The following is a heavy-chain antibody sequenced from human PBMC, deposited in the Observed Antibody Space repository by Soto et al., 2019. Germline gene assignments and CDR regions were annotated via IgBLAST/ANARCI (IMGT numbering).Heavy chain of an antibody. Sequence: SETLSLTCTVSGGSISSYYLSWIRQPPGKGLEWIGYIYYSGSTNYNPSLKSRVTISVDTSKNQFSLKLSSVTAADTAVYYCARDQGAARPNWFDPWGQGTLVTVSS. CDR2: IYYSGST. CDR3: ARDQGAARPNWFDP. V-gene: IGHV4-59*01. CDR1: GGSISSYY. J-gene: IGHJ5*02. D-gene: IGHD6-6*01.